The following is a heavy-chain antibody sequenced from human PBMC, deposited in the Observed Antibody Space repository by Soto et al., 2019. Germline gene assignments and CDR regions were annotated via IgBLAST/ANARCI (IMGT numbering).Heavy chain of an antibody. CDR2: ISYDGSNK. CDR1: GFTFSSYA. D-gene: IGHD4-4*01. Sequence: ESGGGVVQPGRSLRLSCAASGFTFSSYAMHWVRQAPGKGLEWVAVISYDGSNKYYADSVKGRFTISRDNSKNTLYLQMNSLRAEDTAVYYCARDDYSNGNYFDYWGQGTLVTVSS. CDR3: ARDDYSNGNYFDY. J-gene: IGHJ4*02. V-gene: IGHV3-30-3*01.